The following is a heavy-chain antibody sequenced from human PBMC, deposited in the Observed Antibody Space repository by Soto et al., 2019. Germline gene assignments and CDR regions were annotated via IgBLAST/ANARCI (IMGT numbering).Heavy chain of an antibody. CDR3: AKDMGYDLSPLGYFDY. CDR1: GFTFDDYA. CDR2: ISWNSGSI. D-gene: IGHD5-12*01. Sequence: EVQLVESGGGLVQPGRSLRLSCAASGFTFDDYAMHWVRQAPGKGLEWVSGISWNSGSIGYADSVKGRFTISRDNAKNSLYLQMNSLRSEDTALYYYAKDMGYDLSPLGYFDYWGQGTLVTVSS. V-gene: IGHV3-9*01. J-gene: IGHJ4*02.